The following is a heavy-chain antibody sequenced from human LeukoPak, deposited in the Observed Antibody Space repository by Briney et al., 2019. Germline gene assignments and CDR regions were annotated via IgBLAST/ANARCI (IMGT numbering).Heavy chain of an antibody. CDR1: GFTFSSHE. J-gene: IGHJ1*01. V-gene: IGHV3-48*03. CDR2: ISSSGSTR. Sequence: SGGSLRLSCVASGFTFSSHEMNWVRQVPGKGLEWVSYISSSGSTRHYADSVKGRFTISRDNAKNSLYLQMNSLRAEDTAVYYCARGLVAAALPPFQHWGQGTLVTVSS. CDR3: ARGLVAAALPPFQH. D-gene: IGHD6-13*01.